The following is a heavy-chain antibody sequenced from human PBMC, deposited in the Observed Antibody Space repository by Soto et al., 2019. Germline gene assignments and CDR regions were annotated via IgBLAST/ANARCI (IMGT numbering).Heavy chain of an antibody. CDR3: ARDRLLGYCSGGSCYGGVY. V-gene: IGHV3-21*01. Sequence: GGSLRLSCAASGFTFSSYSMNWVRQAPGKGLEWVSSISSSSSYIYYADSVKGRFTISRDNAKNSLYLQMNSLRAEDTAVYYCARDRLLGYCSGGSCYGGVYWGQGTLVTVSS. J-gene: IGHJ4*02. D-gene: IGHD2-15*01. CDR2: ISSSSSYI. CDR1: GFTFSSYS.